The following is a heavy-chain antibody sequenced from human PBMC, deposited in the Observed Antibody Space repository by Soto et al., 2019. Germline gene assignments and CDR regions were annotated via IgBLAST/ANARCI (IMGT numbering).Heavy chain of an antibody. CDR3: AKGNYDFWSGYYNY. J-gene: IGHJ4*02. CDR2: ISGSGGST. CDR1: GFTFSSYA. D-gene: IGHD3-3*01. Sequence: GGSLRLSCAASGFTFSSYAMSWVRQAPGKGLEWVSAISGSGGSTYYADSVKGRFTISRDNSKNTLYLQMNSLRAEDTAVYYCAKGNYDFWSGYYNYWGQGTLVTVSS. V-gene: IGHV3-23*01.